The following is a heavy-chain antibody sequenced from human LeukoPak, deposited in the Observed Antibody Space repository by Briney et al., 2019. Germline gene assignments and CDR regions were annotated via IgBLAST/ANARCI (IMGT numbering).Heavy chain of an antibody. CDR2: INPTSGST. CDR3: ARQGLLESFDY. CDR1: GYTFTGYY. Sequence: WASVKVSCKASGYTFTGYYMHWVRQTPGQGLEWMGWINPTSGSTNYAQKFQGRVIITRDTSISTAYMELSSLRSDDTAVYYCARQGLLESFDYWGQGTLVTVSS. V-gene: IGHV1-2*02. J-gene: IGHJ4*02. D-gene: IGHD6-19*01.